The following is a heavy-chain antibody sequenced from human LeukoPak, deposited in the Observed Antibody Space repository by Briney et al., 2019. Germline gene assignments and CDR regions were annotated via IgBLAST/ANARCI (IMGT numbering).Heavy chain of an antibody. Sequence: GESLKISCKGSGYSFSSYWIGWVRQMPGKGLEWLGIIYPDDSDTRYRPSFQGQVTISADKSISSAYLQWSSLKASDTAMYYCARLRGGILDYWGQGTLVTVSS. CDR2: IYPDDSDT. J-gene: IGHJ4*02. CDR3: ARLRGGILDY. CDR1: GYSFSSYW. D-gene: IGHD4-23*01. V-gene: IGHV5-51*01.